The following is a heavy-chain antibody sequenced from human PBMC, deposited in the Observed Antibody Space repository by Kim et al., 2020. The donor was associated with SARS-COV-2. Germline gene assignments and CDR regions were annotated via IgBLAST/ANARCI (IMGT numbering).Heavy chain of an antibody. V-gene: IGHV3-30*18. CDR1: GFTFSSYG. D-gene: IGHD3-10*01. CDR2: ISYDGSNK. CDR3: AKEQGPEGFGELLLYYGMDV. Sequence: GGSLRLSCAASGFTFSSYGMHWVRQAPGKGLEWVAVISYDGSNKYYADSVKGRFTISRDNSKNTLYLQMNSLRAEDTAVYYCAKEQGPEGFGELLLYYGMDVWGQGTTVTVSS. J-gene: IGHJ6*02.